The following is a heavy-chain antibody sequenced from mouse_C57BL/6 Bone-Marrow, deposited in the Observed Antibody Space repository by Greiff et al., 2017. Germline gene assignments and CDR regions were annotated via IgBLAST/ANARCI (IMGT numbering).Heavy chain of an antibody. CDR2: IYPRDGST. Sequence: VQRVESDAELVKPGASVKISCKVSGYTFTDHTIHWMKQRPEQGLEWIGYIYPRDGSTKYNEKFKGKATLTADKSSSTAYMQLNSLTSEDSAVYFCARRGAYYSNYYAMDYWGQGTSVTVSS. V-gene: IGHV1-78*01. J-gene: IGHJ4*01. CDR3: ARRGAYYSNYYAMDY. CDR1: GYTFTDHT. D-gene: IGHD2-5*01.